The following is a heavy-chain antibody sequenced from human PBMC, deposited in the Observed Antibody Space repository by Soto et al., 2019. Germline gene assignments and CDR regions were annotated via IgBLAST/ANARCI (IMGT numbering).Heavy chain of an antibody. D-gene: IGHD3-3*01. Sequence: GGSLRLSCAASGFTFSSYAMSWVRQAPGKGLEWVSAISGSGGSTYYADSVKGRFTISRDNSKNTLYLQMNSLRAEDTAVYYCAKGPDFWSGYYLDFLDYWGQGTLVTVSS. J-gene: IGHJ4*02. V-gene: IGHV3-23*01. CDR2: ISGSGGST. CDR1: GFTFSSYA. CDR3: AKGPDFWSGYYLDFLDY.